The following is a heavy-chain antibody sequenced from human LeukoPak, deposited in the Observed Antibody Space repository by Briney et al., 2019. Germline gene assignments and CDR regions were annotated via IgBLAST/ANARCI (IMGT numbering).Heavy chain of an antibody. D-gene: IGHD5-12*01. V-gene: IGHV4-39*07. Sequence: PSETLSLTCTVSGGSISSSSYYWGWIRQPPGKGLEWIGSIYYSGSTYYNPSLKSRVTISVDTSKNQFSLKLSSVTAADTAVYYCASGEGIHSGYAFDYWGQGTLVTVSS. CDR3: ASGEGIHSGYAFDY. CDR2: IYYSGST. CDR1: GGSISSSSYY. J-gene: IGHJ4*02.